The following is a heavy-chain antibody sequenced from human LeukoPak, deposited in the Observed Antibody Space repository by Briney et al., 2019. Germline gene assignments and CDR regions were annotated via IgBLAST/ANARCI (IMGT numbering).Heavy chain of an antibody. CDR2: IYYSGST. Sequence: PSETLSPTCTVSGGPISSSSYYWGWIRQPPGKGLEWIGSIYYSGSTYYNPSLKSRVTISVDTSKNQFSLKLSSVTAADTAVYYCARQDGYYDSSGYYYRNWLDPWGQGTLVTVSS. V-gene: IGHV4-39*01. J-gene: IGHJ5*02. D-gene: IGHD3-22*01. CDR1: GGPISSSSYY. CDR3: ARQDGYYDSSGYYYRNWLDP.